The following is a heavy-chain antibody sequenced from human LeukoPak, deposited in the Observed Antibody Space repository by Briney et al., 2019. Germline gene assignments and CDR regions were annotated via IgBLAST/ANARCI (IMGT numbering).Heavy chain of an antibody. D-gene: IGHD3-22*01. J-gene: IGHJ5*02. V-gene: IGHV4-59*08. CDR1: GGSISSYC. Sequence: PSETLSLTCSVSGGSISSYCWSWIRQPPGKGLEWLGYIFYSGSTNYNPSLKSRVTISVDTSKNHFSLKLTSVTAADTAVYYCARHMLNSGYSLNCFDPWGQGTLVTVSS. CDR3: ARHMLNSGYSLNCFDP. CDR2: IFYSGST.